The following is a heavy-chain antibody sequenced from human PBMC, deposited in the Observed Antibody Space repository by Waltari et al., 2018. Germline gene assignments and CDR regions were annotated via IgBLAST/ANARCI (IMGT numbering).Heavy chain of an antibody. D-gene: IGHD1-1*01. CDR2: MNPNSYNT. CDR1: GYTFSNYD. CDR3: ARGIRNELFSDY. V-gene: IGHV1-8*03. J-gene: IGHJ4*02. Sequence: QVQLVQSGAEVQKPGASVKVSCKTSGYTFSNYDITWVRQATGRGLEWMGWMNPNSYNTGFGQGFRGRVTVPTDTSTTTAYMELTNLGSEDTGMYYCARGIRNELFSDYWGQGTLVTVSS.